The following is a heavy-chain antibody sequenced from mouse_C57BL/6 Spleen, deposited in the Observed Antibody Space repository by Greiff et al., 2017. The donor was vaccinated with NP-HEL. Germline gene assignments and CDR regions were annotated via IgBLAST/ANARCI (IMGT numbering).Heavy chain of an antibody. J-gene: IGHJ4*01. D-gene: IGHD2-2*01. Sequence: QVHVKQPGAELVRPGSSVKLSCKASGYTFTSYWMHWVKQRPIQGLEWIGNIDPSDSETHYNQKFKDKATLTVDKSSSTAYMQLSSLTSEDSAVYYCARGLPGPFYYAMDYWGQGTSVTVSS. CDR2: IDPSDSET. CDR1: GYTFTSYW. CDR3: ARGLPGPFYYAMDY. V-gene: IGHV1-52*01.